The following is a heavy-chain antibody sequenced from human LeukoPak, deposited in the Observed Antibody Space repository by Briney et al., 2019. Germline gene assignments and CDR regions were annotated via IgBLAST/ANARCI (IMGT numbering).Heavy chain of an antibody. D-gene: IGHD5-12*01. CDR1: GFTFSSYE. CDR2: ISSSGSTI. J-gene: IGHJ4*02. CDR3: AREGRGVATITGFDY. Sequence: GGSLTLSCAASGFTFSSYEMNWVRESRGRVVVWVTYISSSGSTIFYGDSVKGRFTISRDNAKNSLYLQMNSLRTEDTAVYYCAREGRGVATITGFDYWGQGTLVTVSS. V-gene: IGHV3-48*03.